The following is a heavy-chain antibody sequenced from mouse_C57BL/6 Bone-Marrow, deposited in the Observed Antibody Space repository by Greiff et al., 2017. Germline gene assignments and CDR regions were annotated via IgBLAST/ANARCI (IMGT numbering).Heavy chain of an antibody. Sequence: QVQLQQPGAELVMPGASVKLSCKASGYTFTSYWMHWVKQRPGQGLEWIGEIDPSDSYTNYNQKFKGKSTLTVDKSSSTAYMQLSSLTSEDSAVYYCARETPCTTVFQYYLDYWGQGTTLTVSS. CDR3: ARETPCTTVFQYYLDY. V-gene: IGHV1-69*01. CDR2: IDPSDSYT. D-gene: IGHD1-1*01. J-gene: IGHJ2*01. CDR1: GYTFTSYW.